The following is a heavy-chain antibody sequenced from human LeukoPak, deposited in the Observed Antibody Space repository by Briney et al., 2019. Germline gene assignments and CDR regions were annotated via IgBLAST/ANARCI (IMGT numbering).Heavy chain of an antibody. J-gene: IGHJ4*02. CDR2: INPNSGGT. CDR3: ARDRGAVVPAAIYYFDY. V-gene: IGHV1-2*02. D-gene: IGHD2-2*01. CDR1: GYTFTGYY. Sequence: GASVKVSCKASGYTFTGYYMHWVRQAPGQGLEWIGWINPNSGGTNYAQKFQGRVTMTRDTSISTAYMELSRLRSDDTAVYYCARDRGAVVPAAIYYFDYWGQGTLVTVSS.